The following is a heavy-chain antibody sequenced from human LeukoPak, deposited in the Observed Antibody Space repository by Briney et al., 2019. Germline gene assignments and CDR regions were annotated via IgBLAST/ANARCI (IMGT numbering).Heavy chain of an antibody. V-gene: IGHV3-21*01. CDR1: GFTFSSYS. J-gene: IGHJ4*02. CDR2: ISSSSSYI. D-gene: IGHD2-2*02. CDR3: ARGLYCSSTSCYTGSPGDFDY. Sequence: GGSLRLSCAASGFTFSSYSMNWVRQAPGKGLEWVSSISSSSSYIYYADSAKGRFTISRDNAKNSLYLQMNSLRAEDTAVHYCARGLYCSSTSCYTGSPGDFDYWGQGTLVTVSS.